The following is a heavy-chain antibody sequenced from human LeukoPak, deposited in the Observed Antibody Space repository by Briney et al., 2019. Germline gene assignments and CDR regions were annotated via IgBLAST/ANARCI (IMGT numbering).Heavy chain of an antibody. CDR1: GFTFSKYW. V-gene: IGHV3-74*01. Sequence: HTGGSLRLSCAASGFTFSKYWMHWVRQAPGKGLMWVSRINTDGSNTNYADSVKGRFTISRDKSKNTLYLQLNSLRAEDTAVYFCAKDCGDYSSWFDPWGQGTLVTVSS. CDR2: INTDGSNT. CDR3: AKDCGDYSSWFDP. J-gene: IGHJ5*02. D-gene: IGHD4-17*01.